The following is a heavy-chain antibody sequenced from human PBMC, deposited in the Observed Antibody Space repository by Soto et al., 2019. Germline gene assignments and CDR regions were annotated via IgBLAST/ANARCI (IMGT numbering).Heavy chain of an antibody. CDR1: GGTFSSYA. D-gene: IGHD2-15*01. CDR3: ATEYCSGGSCYTAGYNWFDP. J-gene: IGHJ5*02. CDR2: IIPIFGTA. V-gene: IGHV1-69*13. Sequence: SVKVSCKASGGTFSSYAISWVRQAPGQGLEWMGGIIPIFGTANYAQKFQGRVTITADESTSTAYMELSSLRSEDTAVYYCATEYCSGGSCYTAGYNWFDPWGQGTQVTV.